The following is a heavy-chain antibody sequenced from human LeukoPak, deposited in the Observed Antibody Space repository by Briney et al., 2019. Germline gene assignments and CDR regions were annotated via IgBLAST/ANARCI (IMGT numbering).Heavy chain of an antibody. V-gene: IGHV3-23*01. CDR2: ISNSDSST. CDR1: AFTFSNYA. Sequence: GGSLRLSCAGSAFTFSNYAMSWVRQAPGKGLEWVSTISNSDSSTYYADSVKGRFTISRDNSENTLYLQMNSLRAEDTAVYYCAKATGYLLWGQGTLVIVSS. CDR3: AKATGYLL. J-gene: IGHJ4*02. D-gene: IGHD1-14*01.